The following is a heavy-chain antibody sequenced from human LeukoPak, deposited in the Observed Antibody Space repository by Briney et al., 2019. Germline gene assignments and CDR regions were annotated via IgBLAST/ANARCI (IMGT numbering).Heavy chain of an antibody. CDR1: GGSFSGYY. J-gene: IGHJ4*02. Sequence: KPSETLSLTCAVYGGSFSGYYWSWIRQPPGKGLEWIGEINHSGSTNYNPSLKSRVTISVDTSKNQFSLKLSSVTAADTAVYYCARGGREYYDSSGGLRYWGQGTLVTVSS. CDR2: INHSGST. V-gene: IGHV4-34*01. D-gene: IGHD3-22*01. CDR3: ARGGREYYDSSGGLRY.